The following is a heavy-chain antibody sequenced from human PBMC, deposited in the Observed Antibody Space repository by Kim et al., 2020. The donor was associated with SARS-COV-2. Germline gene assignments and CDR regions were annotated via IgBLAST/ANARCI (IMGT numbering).Heavy chain of an antibody. CDR3: ARGRGLLYYYMDV. V-gene: IGHV4-34*01. J-gene: IGHJ6*03. Sequence: YNPSRKSRVTISVDTPTNQFSLELSSVTAADTAVYYCARGRGLLYYYMDVWGKGTTVTVSS. D-gene: IGHD3-10*01.